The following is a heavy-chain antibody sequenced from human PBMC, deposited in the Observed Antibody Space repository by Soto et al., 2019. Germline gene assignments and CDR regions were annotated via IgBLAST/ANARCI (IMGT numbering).Heavy chain of an antibody. D-gene: IGHD3-3*01. Sequence: GASVKVSCKASGGTFNSYAISWVRQAPGQGLEWMGGIIPIYDTTNYAQKFQGRVTIIADESTSTAYMELSSLRFEDTAVYYCAIGYPPYYDFFWGQGTMVTVSS. CDR3: AIGYPPYYDFF. V-gene: IGHV1-69*13. CDR2: IIPIYDTT. J-gene: IGHJ3*01. CDR1: GGTFNSYA.